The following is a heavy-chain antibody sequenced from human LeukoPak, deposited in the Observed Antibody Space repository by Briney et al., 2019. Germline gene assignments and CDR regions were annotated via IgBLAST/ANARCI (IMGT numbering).Heavy chain of an antibody. CDR3: ARLRTAAAGTSVRFDY. J-gene: IGHJ4*02. CDR2: IYYSGST. Sequence: SETLSLTCTVSGGSISSSSYYWGWIRQPPGKGLKWIGSIYYSGSTYYNPSLKSRVTISVDTSKDQFSLKLSSVTAADTAVYYCARLRTAAAGTSVRFDYWGPGTLVTVSS. V-gene: IGHV4-39*01. D-gene: IGHD6-13*01. CDR1: GGSISSSSYY.